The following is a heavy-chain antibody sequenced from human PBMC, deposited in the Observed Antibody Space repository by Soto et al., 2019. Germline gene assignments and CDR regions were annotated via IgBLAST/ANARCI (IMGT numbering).Heavy chain of an antibody. CDR3: ARPTPNGAFDY. Sequence: QVQLVESGGGVVQPGRSLRLSCAASGFTFSSYAMHWVRQAPGKGLEWVAVISYDGSNKYYADSVEGRFTISRDNSKNTLYLQMNSLIAEDTAVYYCARPTPNGAFDYWGQGTLVTVSS. CDR1: GFTFSSYA. V-gene: IGHV3-30-3*01. D-gene: IGHD2-8*01. CDR2: ISYDGSNK. J-gene: IGHJ4*02.